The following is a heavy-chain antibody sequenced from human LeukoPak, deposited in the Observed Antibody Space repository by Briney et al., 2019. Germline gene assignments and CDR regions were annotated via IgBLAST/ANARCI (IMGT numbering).Heavy chain of an antibody. CDR3: ARFYDAFDI. J-gene: IGHJ3*02. V-gene: IGHV4-34*01. CDR2: INHSGST. CDR1: GGSFSGYY. D-gene: IGHD2/OR15-2a*01. Sequence: PSETLSLACAVYGGSFSGYYWSWIRQPPGKGLEWIGEINHSGSTNYNPSLKSRVTISVDTSKNQFSLKLSSVTAADTAVYYCARFYDAFDIWGQGTMVTVSS.